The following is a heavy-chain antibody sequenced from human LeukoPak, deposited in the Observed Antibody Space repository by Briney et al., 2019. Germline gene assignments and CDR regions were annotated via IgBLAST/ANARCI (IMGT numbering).Heavy chain of an antibody. D-gene: IGHD2-15*01. V-gene: IGHV4-59*01. CDR3: ARGPYCSGGSCLPDFDY. CDR2: IYYSGST. J-gene: IGHJ4*02. CDR1: GGSISSYY. Sequence: KPSETLSLTCTVSGGSISSYYWSWIRQPPGKGLEWMGYIYYSGSTNYNPSLKSRVTISVDTSKNQFSLKLSSVTAADTAVYYCARGPYCSGGSCLPDFDYWGQGTLVSVSS.